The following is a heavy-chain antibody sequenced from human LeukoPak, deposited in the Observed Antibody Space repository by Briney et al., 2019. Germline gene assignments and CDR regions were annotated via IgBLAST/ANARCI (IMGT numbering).Heavy chain of an antibody. Sequence: PGGSLRLSCAASGFTFSSYAMSWVRQAPGKGLEWVSTISNSDGKTYYADSVKGRFTISRDNSKNTLYLQMDNLRAEDTAVYYCARVTTAIPDAFDIWGQGTMVTVSS. CDR3: ARVTTAIPDAFDI. V-gene: IGHV3-23*01. CDR1: GFTFSSYA. J-gene: IGHJ3*02. CDR2: ISNSDGKT. D-gene: IGHD2-21*02.